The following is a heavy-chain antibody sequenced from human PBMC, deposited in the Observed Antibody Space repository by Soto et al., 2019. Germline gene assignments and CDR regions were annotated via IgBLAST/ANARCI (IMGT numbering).Heavy chain of an antibody. Sequence: QVHLVQSGAEVRKPGASVKVSCKGSGYTFTSYGIAWVRQAPGQGLEWMGWISAHNDNTNYAEKVQGRDTVTRATSTSTAYMELRNLRSDDTAVYYCARGRYGDYWGQGALVTVSS. CDR3: ARGRYGDY. CDR2: ISAHNDNT. D-gene: IGHD1-1*01. CDR1: GYTFTSYG. V-gene: IGHV1-18*01. J-gene: IGHJ4*02.